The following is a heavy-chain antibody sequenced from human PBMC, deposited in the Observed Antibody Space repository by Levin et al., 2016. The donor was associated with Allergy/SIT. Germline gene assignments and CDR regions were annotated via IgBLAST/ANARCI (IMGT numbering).Heavy chain of an antibody. CDR3: AKGSHSESLNELDY. CDR2: LFGNGDHI. Sequence: GESLKISCTASGSGSTFSNNALSWVRQAPGKGLEWVSGLFGNGDHIVYTQSVQGRFTISRDISKNTLYLQMNSLRAEDTAVYYCAKGSHSESLNELDYWGQGTLVTVSS. CDR1: GSGSTFSNNA. D-gene: IGHD3-10*01. J-gene: IGHJ4*02. V-gene: IGHV3-23*01.